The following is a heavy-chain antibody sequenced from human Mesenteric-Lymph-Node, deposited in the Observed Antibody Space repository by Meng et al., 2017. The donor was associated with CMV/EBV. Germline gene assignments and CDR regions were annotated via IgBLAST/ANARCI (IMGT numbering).Heavy chain of an antibody. CDR1: GFTFSSYA. D-gene: IGHD3-3*01. Sequence: GESLKIPCAASGFTFSSYAMHWVRQAPGKGLEYVSAISSNGGSTYYADSVKGRFTISRDNSKNTLYLQMGSLRAEDMAVYYCARDITYYDFWGQGTLVTVSS. CDR2: ISSNGGST. J-gene: IGHJ4*02. CDR3: ARDITYYDF. V-gene: IGHV3-64*02.